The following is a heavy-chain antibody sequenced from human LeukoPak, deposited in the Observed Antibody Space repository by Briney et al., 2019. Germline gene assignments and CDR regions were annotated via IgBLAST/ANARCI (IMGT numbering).Heavy chain of an antibody. CDR2: ISSSSSYI. CDR1: GFTFSSYS. Sequence: PGGSLRLSCAASGFTFSSYSMNWVRQAPGKGLEWVSSISSSSSYIYYADSVKGRFTISRDNAKNSLYLQMNSPRAEDTAVYYCARDDFVVVPAGFDYWGQGTLVTVSS. V-gene: IGHV3-21*01. J-gene: IGHJ4*02. D-gene: IGHD2-2*01. CDR3: ARDDFVVVPAGFDY.